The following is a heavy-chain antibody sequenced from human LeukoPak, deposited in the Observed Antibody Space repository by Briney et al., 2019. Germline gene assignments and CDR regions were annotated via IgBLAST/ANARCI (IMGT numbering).Heavy chain of an antibody. D-gene: IGHD4-17*01. CDR3: AGATDDTANYYGMDV. Sequence: SETLSLTCTVSGGSISSYYWSWIRQPPGKGLEWIGYIYYSGSTNYNPSLKSRVTISVDTSKNQFSLKLSSVTAADTAVYYCAGATDDTANYYGMDVWGQGTTVTVS. V-gene: IGHV4-59*01. J-gene: IGHJ6*02. CDR2: IYYSGST. CDR1: GGSISSYY.